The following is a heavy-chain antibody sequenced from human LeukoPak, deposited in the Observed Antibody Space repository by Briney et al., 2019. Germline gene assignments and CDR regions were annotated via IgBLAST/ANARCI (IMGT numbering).Heavy chain of an antibody. V-gene: IGHV4-31*03. Sequence: SQTLSLTCTFSGRPISSGGYYWTWIRQHPGKGLEWIGYIYYSGSTYYNPSLKSRVTISVDTSKNQFSLKLSSVTAADTAVYYCASCALSGSYSFDYWGQGTLVTVSS. CDR2: IYYSGST. CDR1: GRPISSGGYY. D-gene: IGHD1-26*01. J-gene: IGHJ4*02. CDR3: ASCALSGSYSFDY.